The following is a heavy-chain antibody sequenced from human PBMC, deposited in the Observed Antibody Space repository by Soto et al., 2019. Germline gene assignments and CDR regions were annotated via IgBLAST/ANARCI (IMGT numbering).Heavy chain of an antibody. CDR3: AHKGPEDWPLDY. CDR2: IYWDDSK. V-gene: IGHV2-5*02. Sequence: QITLKESGPTLVRPTQTLTLTCAFSGFSLSTSGVGVGWIRQPPGKALEWLAVIYWDDSKHYSPSLRSRLTTXQXXSKNQVVLTMTNMDPMDTGTYYCAHKGPEDWPLDYWGQGTLVTVSS. J-gene: IGHJ4*02. CDR1: GFSLSTSGVG. D-gene: IGHD3-9*01.